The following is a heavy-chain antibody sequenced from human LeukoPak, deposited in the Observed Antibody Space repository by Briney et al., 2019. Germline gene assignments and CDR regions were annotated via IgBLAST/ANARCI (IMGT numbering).Heavy chain of an antibody. CDR2: IYYSGST. CDR1: SGSISSGVYY. Sequence: SQTLSLTCPVSSGSISSGVYYWSWIRQHPGKGLEWIGYIYYSGSTYYNPSLKSRVTISVDTSKNQFSLKMTSVTAADTAVYYCARTTHPDAKDWPYFDYWGQGILVTVSS. J-gene: IGHJ4*02. V-gene: IGHV4-31*03. CDR3: ARTTHPDAKDWPYFDY. D-gene: IGHD3-9*01.